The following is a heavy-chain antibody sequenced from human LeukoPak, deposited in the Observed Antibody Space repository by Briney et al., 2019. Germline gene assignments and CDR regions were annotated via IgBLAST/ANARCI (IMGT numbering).Heavy chain of an antibody. J-gene: IGHJ4*02. V-gene: IGHV3-33*06. Sequence: GGSLRLSCAASGFTFSSYGMHWVRQAPGKGLKWLATIWNDGSNKYYVDSVKGRFPISRDNSKNTLNLQMNSLRAEDTAVYYCAKDLRGDGYNYDYWGQGTLVTVST. CDR1: GFTFSSYG. CDR3: AKDLRGDGYNYDY. CDR2: IWNDGSNK. D-gene: IGHD5-24*01.